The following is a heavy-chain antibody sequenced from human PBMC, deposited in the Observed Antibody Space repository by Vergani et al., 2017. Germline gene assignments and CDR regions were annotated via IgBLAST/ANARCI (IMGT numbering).Heavy chain of an antibody. J-gene: IGHJ4*02. Sequence: QVQLVESAGGVVQPGGSLRLSCAASGFTFSTFGLHWIRQAPAKGLEWLAYIGKDGINTRYRDAVKGRFTVSRDNSKVILYLQMDSLRSEDTALYYCAKYLRDSTNGLPDSWGPGTLVIVSS. D-gene: IGHD2-21*02. CDR1: GFTFSTFG. V-gene: IGHV3-30*02. CDR2: IGKDGINT. CDR3: AKYLRDSTNGLPDS.